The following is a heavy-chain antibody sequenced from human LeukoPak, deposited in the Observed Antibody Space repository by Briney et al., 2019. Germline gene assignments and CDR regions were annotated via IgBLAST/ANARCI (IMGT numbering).Heavy chain of an antibody. Sequence: GGSLRLSCAASRFPFSSYTMHWVRQAPGKGLEWVSSISENSNDISYASSLKGRFAISRDNAKKSLYLQMNSLRVEDTALYYCAKVVAWVDYWGQGTLVTVSS. J-gene: IGHJ4*02. V-gene: IGHV3-21*01. CDR1: RFPFSSYT. CDR3: AKVVAWVDY. CDR2: ISENSNDI. D-gene: IGHD2-15*01.